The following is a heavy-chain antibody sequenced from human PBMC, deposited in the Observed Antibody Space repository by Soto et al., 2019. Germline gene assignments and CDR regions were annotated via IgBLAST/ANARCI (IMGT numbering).Heavy chain of an antibody. V-gene: IGHV3-23*01. CDR3: VKGISYPDY. J-gene: IGHJ4*01. Sequence: EVQLLESGGGLVQPGGSLRLSCAASGFTFTSQAMSWVRQAPGKGLEWVAGVSKSGDGTYYTDSVKGRFSISRDNSKNTLHLQMNSLRAEDTAVYYCVKGISYPDYWGQGTRVTVSS. CDR2: VSKSGDGT. CDR1: GFTFTSQA. D-gene: IGHD3-10*01.